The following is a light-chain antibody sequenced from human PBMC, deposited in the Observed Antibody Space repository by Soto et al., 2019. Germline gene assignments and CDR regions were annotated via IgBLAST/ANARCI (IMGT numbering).Light chain of an antibody. J-gene: IGLJ7*01. CDR1: SSDVGGYNY. Sequence: QSALTQHASVSGSPGQSITISCTGTSSDVGGYNYVSWYQQHPGKAPKLMIYDVSNRPSGVSNRFSGSKSGNTASLTISGLQAEDEADYYCSSYTSSSTLFGGGTQLTVL. CDR2: DVS. V-gene: IGLV2-14*01. CDR3: SSYTSSSTL.